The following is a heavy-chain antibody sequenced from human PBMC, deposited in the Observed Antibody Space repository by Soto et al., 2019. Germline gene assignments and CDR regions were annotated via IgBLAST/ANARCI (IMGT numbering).Heavy chain of an antibody. CDR3: AKEAGTIYFDY. CDR2: INWDGTNK. Sequence: GGSLRLSCAASGFTFSSYAMHWVRQAPGKGLEWVSLINWDGTNKYYADSVKGRFTISRDNGKNSLYLQMNSLRTEDTALYYCAKEAGTIYFDYWGQGALVTVSS. J-gene: IGHJ4*02. V-gene: IGHV3-43*02. D-gene: IGHD6-13*01. CDR1: GFTFSSYA.